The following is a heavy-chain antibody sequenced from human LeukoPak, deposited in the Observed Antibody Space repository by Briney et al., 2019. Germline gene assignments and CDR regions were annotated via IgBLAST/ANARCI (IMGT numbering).Heavy chain of an antibody. V-gene: IGHV3-9*01. J-gene: IGHJ4*02. D-gene: IGHD1-26*01. CDR1: GFTFDDYA. CDR3: ARGIVGAAIEGFGDY. Sequence: GGSLRLSCAASGFTFDDYAMHWVRQAPGKGLEWVSGISWNSGSIGYADSVKGRFTISRDNAKNSLYLQMNSLRDEDTAFYYCARGIVGAAIEGFGDYWGQGTLVTVSS. CDR2: ISWNSGSI.